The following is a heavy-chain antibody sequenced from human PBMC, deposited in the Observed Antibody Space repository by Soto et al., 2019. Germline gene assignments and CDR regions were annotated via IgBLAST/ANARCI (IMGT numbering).Heavy chain of an antibody. D-gene: IGHD6-19*01. J-gene: IGHJ4*02. CDR3: ARVGSSGWYYFDY. CDR2: IYYSGST. V-gene: IGHV4-59*01. Sequence: QVQLQESGPGLVKPSETLSLTCTVSGGSISSYYWSWIRQPPGKGLEWIGYIYYSGSTNYNPSLKSRLTISADPSKNQFSLKLSSVTAADTAVYYCARVGSSGWYYFDYWGQGTLVTVSS. CDR1: GGSISSYY.